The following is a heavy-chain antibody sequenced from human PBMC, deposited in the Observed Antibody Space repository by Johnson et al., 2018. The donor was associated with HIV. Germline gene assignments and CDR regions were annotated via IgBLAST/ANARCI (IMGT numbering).Heavy chain of an antibody. Sequence: VQLVESGGGLVQPGGSLRLSCAASGFTVSSNYMSWVRQAPGKGLAWVSVIYSGGRTYFADSVKGRFPISRDNSKNTRYLQRHSLRAEDPAVYYFAREDLYGAGRDAFDIWGQGTMVTVSS. CDR2: IYSGGRT. CDR1: GFTVSSNY. J-gene: IGHJ3*02. V-gene: IGHV3-66*01. D-gene: IGHD4-17*01. CDR3: AREDLYGAGRDAFDI.